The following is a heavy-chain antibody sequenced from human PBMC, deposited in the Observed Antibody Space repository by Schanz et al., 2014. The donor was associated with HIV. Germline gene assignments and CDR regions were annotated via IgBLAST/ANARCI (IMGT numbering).Heavy chain of an antibody. CDR1: GFTFSSYG. Sequence: VQLLESGGGLVLSGGPLRLSCAASGFTFSSYGMHWVRQAPGKGLEWVAVISYDGSNKYYADSVKGRFTISRDISKNTLYLQMNSLRAEDTAVYYCAKEEQQLGGVGGYHFDYWGQGTLVTVSS. D-gene: IGHD6-13*01. CDR2: ISYDGSNK. CDR3: AKEEQQLGGVGGYHFDY. J-gene: IGHJ4*02. V-gene: IGHV3-30*18.